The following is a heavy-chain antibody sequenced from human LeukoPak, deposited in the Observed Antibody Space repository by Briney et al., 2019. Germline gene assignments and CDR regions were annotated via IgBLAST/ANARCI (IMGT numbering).Heavy chain of an antibody. V-gene: IGHV4-30-4*01. Sequence: SETLSLTCTVSGDYISSGDYYWSWIRQPPGKGLEWIAYMYYSGSTYYNPSLKSRVTMSADTSKNQLSLKLSSVTAADTAVYYCARPYYYDSRIDPWGQGILVTVSS. D-gene: IGHD3-22*01. CDR3: ARPYYYDSRIDP. CDR2: MYYSGST. CDR1: GDYISSGDYY. J-gene: IGHJ5*02.